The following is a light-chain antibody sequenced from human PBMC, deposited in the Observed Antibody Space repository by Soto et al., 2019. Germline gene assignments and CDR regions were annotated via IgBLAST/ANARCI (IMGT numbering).Light chain of an antibody. CDR2: DAS. CDR3: QHGWT. CDR1: QSINKW. J-gene: IGKJ4*02. V-gene: IGKV1-5*01. Sequence: DIQMTQSPSTLSASVGDRVTITCRASQSINKWVAWYQQKPGKAPKFLIYDASILQSGVPSRFSGSGSGTEFTLTISSLQPDDFATYYCQHGWTFGGGTKVDIK.